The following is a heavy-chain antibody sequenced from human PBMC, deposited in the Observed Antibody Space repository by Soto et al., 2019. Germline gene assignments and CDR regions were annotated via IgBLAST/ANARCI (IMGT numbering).Heavy chain of an antibody. CDR1: GFTFSSYG. D-gene: IGHD4-17*01. J-gene: IGHJ6*02. V-gene: IGHV3-30*18. CDR3: AKVSKGYGDYVFYYYGMDV. CDR2: ISYDGSNK. Sequence: GGSLRLSCAASGFTFSSYGMHWVRQAPGKGLEWVAVISYDGSNKYYADSVKGRFTISRDNSKNTLYLQMNSLRAEDTAVYYCAKVSKGYGDYVFYYYGMDVWGQGTTVTVSS.